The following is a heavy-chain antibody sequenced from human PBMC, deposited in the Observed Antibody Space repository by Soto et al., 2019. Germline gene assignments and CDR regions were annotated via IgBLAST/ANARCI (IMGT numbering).Heavy chain of an antibody. CDR2: IYYSGRT. CDR1: GGSISSGGYY. Sequence: QVQLQESGPGLVKPSQTLSLTCTVSGGSISSGGYYWSWIRLHPGKGLEWIGYIYYSGRTYSNTCLKNRVTISVDTSKNQFYMKLSSVTAADTAVYYCARGYCSGGSCSYYYGMDVWGQGTTVTVSS. CDR3: ARGYCSGGSCSYYYGMDV. V-gene: IGHV4-31*03. J-gene: IGHJ6*02. D-gene: IGHD2-15*01.